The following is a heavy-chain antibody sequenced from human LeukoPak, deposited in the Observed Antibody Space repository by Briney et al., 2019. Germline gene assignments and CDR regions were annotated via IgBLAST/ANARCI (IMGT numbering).Heavy chain of an antibody. J-gene: IGHJ3*02. CDR2: INPVGGST. CDR1: GYTFTGDY. V-gene: IGHV1-46*01. CDR3: ARDRSVVIHDALDI. Sequence: ASVKVSCKASGYTFTGDYIHWVRQAPGQGLEWMGIINPVGGSTTYAQKFQGRVTMTRDTSTSTLYMELSSLRSEDTAVYYCARDRSVVIHDALDIWGQGTMVTVSP. D-gene: IGHD4-23*01.